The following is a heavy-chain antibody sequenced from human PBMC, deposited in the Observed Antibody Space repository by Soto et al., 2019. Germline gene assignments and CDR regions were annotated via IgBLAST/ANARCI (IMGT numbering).Heavy chain of an antibody. CDR3: ARARSGIAVAGSGLDY. CDR2: IIPTFGTA. J-gene: IGHJ4*02. CDR1: GGTFSSYA. Sequence: QVQLVQSGAEVKKPGSSVKVSCKASGGTFSSYAISWVRQAPGQGLEWMGGIIPTFGTANYAQKFQGRVTITADDSTSTAYMELSSLRSEDTALYYCARARSGIAVAGSGLDYWGQGTLVTVSS. D-gene: IGHD6-19*01. V-gene: IGHV1-69*12.